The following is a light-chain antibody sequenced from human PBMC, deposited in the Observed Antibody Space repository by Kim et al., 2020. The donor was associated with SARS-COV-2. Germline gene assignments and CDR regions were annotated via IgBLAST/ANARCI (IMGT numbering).Light chain of an antibody. CDR1: NIGGKS. V-gene: IGLV3-21*04. J-gene: IGLJ1*01. CDR3: QVWDSSSDHPV. Sequence: SYELTQPPSVSVAPGKTARITCGGNNIGGKSVYWYQQKPGQAPVLVIYYDSDRPSGIPERFSGSNSGNTATLTISRVEAGDEADSYCQVWDSSSDHPVFG. CDR2: YDS.